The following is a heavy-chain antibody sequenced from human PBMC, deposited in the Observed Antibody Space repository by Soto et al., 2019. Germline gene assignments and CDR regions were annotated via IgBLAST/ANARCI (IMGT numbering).Heavy chain of an antibody. CDR2: IIPIFGTA. D-gene: IGHD6-13*01. Sequence: SVKVSCKASGGTFSSYAISWVRQAPGQGLEWMGGIIPIFGTANYAQKLQGRVTITADKSTSTAYMELSSLRSEDTAVYYCASLTFIAAAGFYYYYGMDVWGQGTTVTVSS. V-gene: IGHV1-69*06. CDR3: ASLTFIAAAGFYYYYGMDV. CDR1: GGTFSSYA. J-gene: IGHJ6*02.